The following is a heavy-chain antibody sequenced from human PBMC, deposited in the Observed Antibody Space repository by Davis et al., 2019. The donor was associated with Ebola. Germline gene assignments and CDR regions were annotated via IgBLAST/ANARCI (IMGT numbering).Heavy chain of an antibody. D-gene: IGHD4-17*01. V-gene: IGHV1-2*02. CDR1: GGTFSSYA. CDR3: AREERLRNAFDI. J-gene: IGHJ3*02. Sequence: ASVKVSCKASGGTFSSYAISWVRQAPGQGLEWMGWINPNSGGTNYAQKFQGRVTMTRDTSISTAYMELSRLRSDDTAVYYCAREERLRNAFDIWGQGTMVTVSS. CDR2: INPNSGGT.